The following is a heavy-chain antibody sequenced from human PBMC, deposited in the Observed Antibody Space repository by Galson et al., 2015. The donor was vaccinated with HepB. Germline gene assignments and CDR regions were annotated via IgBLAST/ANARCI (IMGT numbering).Heavy chain of an antibody. Sequence: SLRLSCAASGFTFSSYSMNWVRQAPGKGLEWVSYISSSSSTIYYADSVKGRFTISRDNAKNSLYLQMSSLRAEDTAVYYCARAAEGYGPPYFDYWGQGTLVTVSS. J-gene: IGHJ4*02. V-gene: IGHV3-48*04. D-gene: IGHD5-18*01. CDR3: ARAAEGYGPPYFDY. CDR1: GFTFSSYS. CDR2: ISSSSSTI.